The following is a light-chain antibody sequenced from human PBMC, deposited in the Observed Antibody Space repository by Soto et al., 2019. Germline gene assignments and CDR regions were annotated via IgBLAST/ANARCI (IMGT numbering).Light chain of an antibody. J-gene: IGLJ2*01. CDR2: EGS. CDR1: SSDVGSYNL. V-gene: IGLV2-23*01. CDR3: CSYAGSSRL. Sequence: QSALTQPASVSGSPGQSITISCTGTSSDVGSYNLVSWYQQHPGKAPKLMIYEGSKRPSGVSNRFSGSNSGNTASLTISVLQAEDEADYYCCSYAGSSRLFGGGTKLTVL.